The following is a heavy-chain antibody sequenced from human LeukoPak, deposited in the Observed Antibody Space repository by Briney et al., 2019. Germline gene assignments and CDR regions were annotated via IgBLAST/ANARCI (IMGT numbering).Heavy chain of an antibody. CDR2: IYHSGST. CDR3: ARGPLPGTGRSSSWYPDY. V-gene: IGHV4-4*02. D-gene: IGHD6-13*01. Sequence: SETLSLTCAVSGGSISSSNWWSWVRQPPGKGLEWIGEIYHSGSTNYNPSLKSRVTISVDTSKNQFSLKLSSVTAADTAVYYCARGPLPGTGRSSSWYPDYWGQGTLVTVSS. CDR1: GGSISSSNW. J-gene: IGHJ4*02.